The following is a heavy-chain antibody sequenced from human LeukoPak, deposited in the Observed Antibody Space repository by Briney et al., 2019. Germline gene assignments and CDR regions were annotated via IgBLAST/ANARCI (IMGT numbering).Heavy chain of an antibody. V-gene: IGHV4-34*01. J-gene: IGHJ3*02. CDR2: INHSGST. CDR1: GGSFSGYY. CDR3: ARDNGYYYDSSGYAI. D-gene: IGHD3-22*01. Sequence: PSETLSLTCAVYGGSFSGYYWSWIRQPPGKGLEWIGEINHSGSTNYNPSLKSRVTISVDTSKNQFSLKLSSVTAADTAVYYCARDNGYYYDSSGYAIWGQGTMVTVSS.